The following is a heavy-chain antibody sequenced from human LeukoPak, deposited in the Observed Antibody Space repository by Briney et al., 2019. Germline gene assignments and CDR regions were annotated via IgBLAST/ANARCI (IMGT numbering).Heavy chain of an antibody. V-gene: IGHV3-21*01. CDR3: ARQLTGDHWFDP. CDR2: ISSSSSYI. CDR1: GFTFSSYS. D-gene: IGHD7-27*01. J-gene: IGHJ5*02. Sequence: GGSLRLSCAASGFTFSSYSMNWVRQAPGKGLEWVSSISSSSSYIYYADSVKGRFIISRDNAKNSLYLQMNSLRAEDTAVYYCARQLTGDHWFDPWGQGTLVTVSS.